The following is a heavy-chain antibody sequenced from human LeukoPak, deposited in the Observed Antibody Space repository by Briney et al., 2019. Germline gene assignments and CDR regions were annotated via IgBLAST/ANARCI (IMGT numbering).Heavy chain of an antibody. CDR2: ISYDGSNK. CDR1: GFTFSSYA. V-gene: IGHV3-30*04. D-gene: IGHD2-15*01. CDR3: AKIHCSGGSCHPPSDFDY. J-gene: IGHJ4*02. Sequence: ARGSLRLSCAASGFTFSSYAMHWVRQAPGKGPEWVAVISYDGSNKYYADSVKGRFTISKDNSKNSLYLQMNSLRAEDTAVYYCAKIHCSGGSCHPPSDFDYWGQGTLVTVSS.